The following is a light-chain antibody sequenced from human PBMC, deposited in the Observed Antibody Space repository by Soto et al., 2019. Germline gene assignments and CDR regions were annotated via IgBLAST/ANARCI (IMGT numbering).Light chain of an antibody. V-gene: IGKV3-20*01. CDR3: QQYCNSPQT. CDR2: GAS. J-gene: IGKJ1*01. Sequence: EIVLTQSPGTLSLSPGERVTLSCRASQSVNSSYLAWYQHKPGQAPRLLIYGASTRATGIPDRFSGSGSGTDFTLTLARLEPGDFGVYYCQQYCNSPQTFGQGTKVDIK. CDR1: QSVNSSY.